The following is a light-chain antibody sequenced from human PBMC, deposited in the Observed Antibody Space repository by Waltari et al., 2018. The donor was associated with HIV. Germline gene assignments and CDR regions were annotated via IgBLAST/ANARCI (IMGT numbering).Light chain of an antibody. CDR3: GTWDSSLSAVV. J-gene: IGLJ2*01. Sequence: QSVLTQPPSVSAAPGQKVTISCSGSSSNIGNNYVSWDQQLPGTAPKLLIYENNKRPSGIPDRFSGSKSGTSATRGITGLQTGDEADYYCGTWDSSLSAVVFGGGTKLTVL. CDR1: SSNIGNNY. V-gene: IGLV1-51*02. CDR2: ENN.